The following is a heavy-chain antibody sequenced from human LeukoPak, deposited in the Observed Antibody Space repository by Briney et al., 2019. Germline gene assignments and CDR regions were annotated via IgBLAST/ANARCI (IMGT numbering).Heavy chain of an antibody. D-gene: IGHD3-22*01. CDR1: GYRFSSYW. CDR3: ARRTYYYASYYFDY. CDR2: IYPGDSET. J-gene: IGHJ4*02. Sequence: GESLQISCQGSGYRFSSYWIVWVRQMPGKGLAWMGIIYPGDSETRYSPSFQGQVTISADKSISTAYLQWSSLKASDTAMYYCARRTYYYASYYFDYWGQGTLVTVSS. V-gene: IGHV5-51*01.